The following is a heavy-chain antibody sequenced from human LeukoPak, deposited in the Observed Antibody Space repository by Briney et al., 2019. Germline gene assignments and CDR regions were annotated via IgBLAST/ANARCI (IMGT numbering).Heavy chain of an antibody. J-gene: IGHJ6*02. CDR2: ISGSGGST. V-gene: IGHV3-23*01. CDR1: GFTFSSYA. D-gene: IGHD2-2*01. Sequence: PGGSLRLSCAASGFTFSSYAMSWVRHAPGEGLELVSAISGSGGSTYYADSVKGRFTISRDNSKNTLYLQMNSLRAEDTAVYYCAKVGYCSSTSCYHWVEYYYGMDVWGQGTTVTVSS. CDR3: AKVGYCSSTSCYHWVEYYYGMDV.